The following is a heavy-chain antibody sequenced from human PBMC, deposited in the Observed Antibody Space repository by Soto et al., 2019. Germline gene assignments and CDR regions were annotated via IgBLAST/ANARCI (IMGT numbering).Heavy chain of an antibody. D-gene: IGHD3-22*01. CDR3: ARVKWGHYHSSGHPFDI. J-gene: IGHJ3*02. V-gene: IGHV3-53*01. CDR1: GFTVSSNY. Sequence: GGSLRLSCAASGFTVSSNYMSWVRQAPGKGLEWVSVIYSGGSTYYADSVKGRFTISRDNSKNTLYLQMNSLRAEDTAVYYCARVKWGHYHSSGHPFDIWGQGKMVTVSS. CDR2: IYSGGST.